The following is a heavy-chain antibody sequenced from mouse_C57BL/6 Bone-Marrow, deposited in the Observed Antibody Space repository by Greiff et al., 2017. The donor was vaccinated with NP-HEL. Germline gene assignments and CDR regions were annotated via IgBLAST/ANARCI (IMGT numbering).Heavy chain of an antibody. D-gene: IGHD2-1*01. CDR3: ARFYGNYVGYYFDY. J-gene: IGHJ2*01. CDR2: IRNKANGYTT. CDR1: GFTFTDYY. V-gene: IGHV7-3*01. Sequence: EVQRVESGGGLVQPGGSLSLSCAASGFTFTDYYMSWVRQPPGKALEWLGFIRNKANGYTTEYSASVKGRFTISRDNSQSILYLQMNALRAEDSATYYCARFYGNYVGYYFDYWGQGTTLTVSS.